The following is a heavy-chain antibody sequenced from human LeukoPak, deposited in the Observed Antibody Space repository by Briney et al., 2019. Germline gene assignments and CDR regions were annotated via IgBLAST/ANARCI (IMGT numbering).Heavy chain of an antibody. CDR1: GFTFSDFW. CDR3: AREGGIVVVPAAILDY. D-gene: IGHD2-2*02. CDR2: IKEDGTEK. Sequence: GGSLRLSCAGSGFTFSDFWMTWVRQTPGKGLEWVANIKEDGTEKNLVDSVKGRFTISRDNSKNTLYLQMNSLRAEDTAVYYCAREGGIVVVPAAILDYWGQGTLVTVSS. V-gene: IGHV3-7*01. J-gene: IGHJ4*02.